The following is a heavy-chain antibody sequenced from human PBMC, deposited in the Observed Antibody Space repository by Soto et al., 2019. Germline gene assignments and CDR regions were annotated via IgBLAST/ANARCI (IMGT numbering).Heavy chain of an antibody. D-gene: IGHD5-12*01. J-gene: IGHJ4*02. Sequence: SVKVSCKASGGTFSSYAISWVRQAPGQGLEWMGGIIPIFGTANYAQKFQGRVTITADKSTSTAYMELSSLRSEDTAVYYCAXXLRDGYNLNPTHYWGQGTLVTVSS. V-gene: IGHV1-69*06. CDR1: GGTFSSYA. CDR3: AXXLRDGYNLNPTHY. CDR2: IIPIFGTA.